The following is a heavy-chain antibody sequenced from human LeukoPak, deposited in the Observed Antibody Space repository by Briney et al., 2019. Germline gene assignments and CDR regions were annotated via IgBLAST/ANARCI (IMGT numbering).Heavy chain of an antibody. CDR2: INHSGST. Sequence: SVTLSLTCAVYGGSFSGYYWSWIRQPPGKGLEWIGEINHSGSTNYSPSLKSRVTISVDTSKNQFSLKLSSVTAADTAVYYCAREASRWELRLWGQGTLVTVSS. CDR3: AREASRWELRL. J-gene: IGHJ4*02. D-gene: IGHD1-26*01. CDR1: GGSFSGYY. V-gene: IGHV4-34*01.